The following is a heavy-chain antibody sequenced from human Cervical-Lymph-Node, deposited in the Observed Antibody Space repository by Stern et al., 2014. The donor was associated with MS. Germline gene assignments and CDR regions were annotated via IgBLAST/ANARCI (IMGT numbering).Heavy chain of an antibody. D-gene: IGHD1-26*01. Sequence: VQLVESGPGLVKPSQTLSLTCTVSGGSISSSGYYWSWIRQPADKGLEWIGRIHDSGSTYYNPSLKSRVTISMDTATHQFALKLPSVTAADTAVYYCATTRWDLFTWNCFDPWGQGTLVTVSS. CDR3: ATTRWDLFTWNCFDP. CDR2: IHDSGST. V-gene: IGHV4-61*02. CDR1: GGSISSSGYY. J-gene: IGHJ5*02.